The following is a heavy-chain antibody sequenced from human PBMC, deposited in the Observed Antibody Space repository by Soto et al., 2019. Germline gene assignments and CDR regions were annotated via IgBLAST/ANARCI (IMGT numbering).Heavy chain of an antibody. Sequence: SVKVSCKASGGTFSSYAISWVRQAPGQGLEWMGGIIPIFGTANYAQKFQGRVTITADESTSTAYMELSSLRSEDTAVYYCARSSYVYYDSSGYPHDAFDIWGQGTTVTV. D-gene: IGHD3-22*01. CDR1: GGTFSSYA. J-gene: IGHJ3*02. CDR3: ARSSYVYYDSSGYPHDAFDI. V-gene: IGHV1-69*13. CDR2: IIPIFGTA.